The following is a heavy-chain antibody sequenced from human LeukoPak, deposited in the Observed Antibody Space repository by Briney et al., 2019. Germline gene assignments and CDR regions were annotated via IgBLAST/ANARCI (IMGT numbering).Heavy chain of an antibody. V-gene: IGHV1-2*02. CDR2: INPNSGGT. D-gene: IGHD4-17*01. J-gene: IGHJ3*02. Sequence: GASVKVSCKASGYTFTGYYMHWVRQAPGQGLEWMGWINPNSGGTNYAQRFQGRVTMTRDTSISTAYMELSRLRSDDTAVYYCARVCAADLGYDYGDYRGLDAFDIWGQGTMVTVSS. CDR1: GYTFTGYY. CDR3: ARVCAADLGYDYGDYRGLDAFDI.